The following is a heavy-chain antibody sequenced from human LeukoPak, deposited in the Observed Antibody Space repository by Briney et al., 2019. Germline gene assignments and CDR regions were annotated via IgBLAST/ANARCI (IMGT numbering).Heavy chain of an antibody. V-gene: IGHV3-15*01. Sequence: GGSLRLSCAASGFTFSNAWMSWVRQAPGKGLEWVGRIKSKTDGGTTDYAAPVKGRFTISRDDSKNTLYLQMNSLKTENTAVYYCTTDLNYYDSSGYYYVKDYWGQGTLVTVSS. CDR3: TTDLNYYDSSGYYYVKDY. CDR2: IKSKTDGGTT. CDR1: GFTFSNAW. D-gene: IGHD3-22*01. J-gene: IGHJ4*02.